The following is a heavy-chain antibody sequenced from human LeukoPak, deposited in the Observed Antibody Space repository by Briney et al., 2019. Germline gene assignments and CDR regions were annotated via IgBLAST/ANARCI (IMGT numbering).Heavy chain of an antibody. CDR2: ITGSGENT. J-gene: IGHJ4*02. D-gene: IGHD2-15*01. V-gene: IGHV3-23*01. CDR1: GFAFASYA. Sequence: PGGSLRLSCAASGFAFASYAMGWVRQSTGKRLEWVSGITGSGENTYYAGSVKGRFTISRDNSKNTLYLQMNSLRPEDTAVYYCAKSLVSGGSCYSCFDYWGQGTLVTVSS. CDR3: AKSLVSGGSCYSCFDY.